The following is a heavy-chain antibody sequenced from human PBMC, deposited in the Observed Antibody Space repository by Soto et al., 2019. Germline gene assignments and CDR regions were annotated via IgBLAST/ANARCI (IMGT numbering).Heavy chain of an antibody. D-gene: IGHD1-26*01. J-gene: IGHJ6*02. CDR3: ASEWAYSGSRNYYGMDV. CDR1: GYTFTGYY. V-gene: IGHV1-2*04. CDR2: INPNSGGT. Sequence: ASVKVSCKTSGYTFTGYYMHWVRQAPGQGLEWMGWINPNSGGTNYAQKFQGWVTMTRDTSISTAYMELSRLRSDDTAVYYCASEWAYSGSRNYYGMDVWGQGTTVTVSS.